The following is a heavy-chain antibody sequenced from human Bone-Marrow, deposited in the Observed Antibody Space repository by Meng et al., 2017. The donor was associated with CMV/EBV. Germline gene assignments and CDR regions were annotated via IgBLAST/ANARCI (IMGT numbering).Heavy chain of an antibody. J-gene: IGHJ4*02. V-gene: IGHV3-74*01. CDR1: GFTFSSYW. CDR2: INGDGTIT. Sequence: EVQLVESGGGSVQPGESLRLACAASGFTFSSYWMHWVRQAPGKGLVWVSRINGDGTITNYADSVKGRFTISRDNAKNTLYLQLNSLRADDTAVYFCARSAGPGVPMYWGRGTLVTVSS. CDR3: ARSAGPGVPMY. D-gene: IGHD6-13*01.